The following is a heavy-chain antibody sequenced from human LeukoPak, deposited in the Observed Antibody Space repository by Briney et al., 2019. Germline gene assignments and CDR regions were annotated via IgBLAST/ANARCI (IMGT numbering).Heavy chain of an antibody. CDR1: GFTFSSYW. CDR2: IDQDGSEK. V-gene: IGHV3-7*01. CDR3: ARRAVADAFDF. J-gene: IGHJ3*01. D-gene: IGHD6-13*01. Sequence: GGSLRLSCAASGFTFSSYWMNWVRQAPGKGLEWVANIDQDGSEKYYVDSVKGRFTISRDNAKNSLYLQMNSLRAEDTAVYYCARRAVADAFDFWGQGTMVTVSS.